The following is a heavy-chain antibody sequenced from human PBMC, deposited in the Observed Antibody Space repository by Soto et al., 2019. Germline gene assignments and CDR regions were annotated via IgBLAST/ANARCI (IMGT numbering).Heavy chain of an antibody. CDR1: GYTFTSYG. CDR3: ARSQTVTTLSYDAFDI. V-gene: IGHV1-18*01. Sequence: ASVKVSCKASGYTFTSYGINWVRQGPGQGLEWMGWIRPYKGNTNYAQKLQGRVTMTTDTSTSTVYMELRSLRSDETAVYYCARSQTVTTLSYDAFDIWGRGTVVTVSS. D-gene: IGHD4-17*01. CDR2: IRPYKGNT. J-gene: IGHJ3*02.